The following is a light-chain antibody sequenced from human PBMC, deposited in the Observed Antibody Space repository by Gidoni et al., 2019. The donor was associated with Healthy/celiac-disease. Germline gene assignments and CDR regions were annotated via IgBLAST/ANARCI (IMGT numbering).Light chain of an antibody. V-gene: IGKV3-11*01. Sequence: EIVFTQSPATLSSSPGERATLSCRASQSVSSYLAWYQQKPGQAPRLLIYDASNRATGIPARFSGSGSGTDFTLTISSLEPEDFAVYYCQQRSNWPMCSFGQGTKLEIK. J-gene: IGKJ2*04. CDR1: QSVSSY. CDR2: DAS. CDR3: QQRSNWPMCS.